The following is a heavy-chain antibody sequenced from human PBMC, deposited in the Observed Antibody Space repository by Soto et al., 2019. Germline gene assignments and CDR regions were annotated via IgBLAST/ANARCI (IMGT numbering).Heavy chain of an antibody. CDR3: ARGGRFDPFDY. Sequence: QLQLHMSGSGLVKPSQTLSLTCTVSGASITYGAYSWSWIRQTPGKGLEWIGYINHLETTFYNPSFESRLTLSIDRTKNQFSLNLKSMSAADRAVYFCARGGRFDPFDYWGQGILVTVSS. D-gene: IGHD3-10*01. J-gene: IGHJ4*02. V-gene: IGHV4-30-2*01. CDR1: GASITYGAYS. CDR2: INHLETT.